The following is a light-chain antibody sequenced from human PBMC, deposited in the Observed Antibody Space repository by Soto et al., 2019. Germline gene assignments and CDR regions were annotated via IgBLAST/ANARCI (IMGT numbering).Light chain of an antibody. CDR2: QIS. V-gene: IGKV2-24*01. Sequence: IVMTQTPLSSPVTLGQPASISCRPIQSLVHSNGNTYLSWLQQRPGQPPRLLIYQISKRFSGVPDRFSGSGAGTDFTLKISRVEPEDVGIYYCMQTTQSPTFGQGTKVEIK. CDR3: MQTTQSPT. CDR1: QSLVHSNGNTY. J-gene: IGKJ1*01.